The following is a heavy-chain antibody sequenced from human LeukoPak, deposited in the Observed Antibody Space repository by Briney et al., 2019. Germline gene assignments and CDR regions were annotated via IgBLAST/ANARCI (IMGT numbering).Heavy chain of an antibody. D-gene: IGHD3-3*01. CDR3: ARDPYSGNYGPYYYYYMDV. CDR1: GFTFSSYA. V-gene: IGHV3-21*01. CDR2: ITRNSNYI. Sequence: GGSLRLPCAASGFTFSSYAMSWVRQAPGKGLEWVSSITRNSNYIYYADSVKGRFTISRDNGKSSLFLQMDSLRAEDTAIYFCARDPYSGNYGPYYYYYMDVWGKGTTVTVSS. J-gene: IGHJ6*03.